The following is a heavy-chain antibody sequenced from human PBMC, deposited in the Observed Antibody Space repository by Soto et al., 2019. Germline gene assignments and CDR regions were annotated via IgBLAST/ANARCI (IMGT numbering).Heavy chain of an antibody. Sequence: SVKVSCKASGGTFSSYAISWVRQAPGQGLEWMGGIIPIFGTANYAQKFQGRVTITADESTSTAYMELSSLRSEDTAVYYCARDRATYDFWSAYSAFDIWGQGTMVTVSS. CDR2: IIPIFGTA. V-gene: IGHV1-69*13. CDR1: GGTFSSYA. CDR3: ARDRATYDFWSAYSAFDI. J-gene: IGHJ3*02. D-gene: IGHD3-3*01.